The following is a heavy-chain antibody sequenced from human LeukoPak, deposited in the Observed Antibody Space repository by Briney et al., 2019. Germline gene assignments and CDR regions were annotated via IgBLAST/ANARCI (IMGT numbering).Heavy chain of an antibody. Sequence: SETLSLTCTVSGGSISGRYWSWIRQSPGKGLEWIGYIYYRGNTNYNPSLKSRVTISVDTSKNQCSLRLTSVTAADTAVYYCARSYDTSGYYYYFDYWGQGTLVTVSS. V-gene: IGHV4-59*11. D-gene: IGHD3-22*01. J-gene: IGHJ4*02. CDR3: ARSYDTSGYYYYFDY. CDR1: GGSISGRY. CDR2: IYYRGNT.